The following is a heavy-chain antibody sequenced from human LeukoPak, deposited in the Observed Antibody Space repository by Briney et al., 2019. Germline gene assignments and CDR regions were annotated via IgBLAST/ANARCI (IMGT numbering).Heavy chain of an antibody. Sequence: GGSLRPSCAASGFTFSSYAMSWVRQAPGKGLEWVSAISGSGGSTYYADSVKGRFTISRDNSKNTLYLQMNSLRAEDTAVYYCARESEVGGYVPIYYYYGMDVWGQGTTVTVSS. CDR2: ISGSGGST. D-gene: IGHD5-12*01. CDR1: GFTFSSYA. V-gene: IGHV3-23*01. CDR3: ARESEVGGYVPIYYYYGMDV. J-gene: IGHJ6*02.